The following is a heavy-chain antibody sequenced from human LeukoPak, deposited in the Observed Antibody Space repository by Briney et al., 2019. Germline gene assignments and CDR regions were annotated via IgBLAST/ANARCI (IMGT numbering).Heavy chain of an antibody. CDR3: ARLTYYDFWSGYNYAFDI. V-gene: IGHV4-39*07. J-gene: IGHJ3*02. Sequence: PSETLSLTCTVSGGSISSSSYYWGWIRQPPGKGLEWIGSIYYSGSTYYNPSLKSRVTISVDTSKNQFSLKLSSVTAADTAVYYCARLTYYDFWSGYNYAFDIWGQGTTVTVSS. CDR2: IYYSGST. D-gene: IGHD3-3*01. CDR1: GGSISSSSYY.